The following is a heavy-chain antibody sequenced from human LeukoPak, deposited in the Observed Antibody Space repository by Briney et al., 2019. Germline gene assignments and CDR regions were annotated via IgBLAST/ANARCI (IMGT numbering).Heavy chain of an antibody. CDR2: INWNGGNT. Sequence: PGGSLRLSCAASGFTFDDYGMSWVRQVPGKGLEWVSGINWNGGNTGYADSVKGRFTISRDNAKNSLYLQMNSLRAEDTALYYCASSWGGSYYLGFDYWGQGTLVTVPS. J-gene: IGHJ4*02. V-gene: IGHV3-20*04. CDR3: ASSWGGSYYLGFDY. D-gene: IGHD3-10*01. CDR1: GFTFDDYG.